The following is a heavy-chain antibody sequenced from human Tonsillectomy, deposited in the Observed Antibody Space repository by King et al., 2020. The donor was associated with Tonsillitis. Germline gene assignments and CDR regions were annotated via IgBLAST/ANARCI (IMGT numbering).Heavy chain of an antibody. J-gene: IGHJ4*02. CDR3: ARGYCGCISCYLEGFEF. CDR2: ISGNGGST. Sequence: SYAMSWVRQAPGKGLEWVAAISGNGGSTYYADSVKGRFTISRDNAKNTLYLQMNSLRAEDTAVYYCARGYCGCISCYLEGFEFWGQG. CDR1: SYA. V-gene: IGHV3-23*01. D-gene: IGHD2-2*01.